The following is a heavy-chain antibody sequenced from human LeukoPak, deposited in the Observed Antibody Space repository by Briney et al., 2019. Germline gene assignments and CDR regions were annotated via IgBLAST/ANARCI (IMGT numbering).Heavy chain of an antibody. V-gene: IGHV4-34*01. D-gene: IGHD6-19*01. J-gene: IGHJ6*03. CDR2: INHSGST. CDR3: ARGTWSSGWYSRKAYYYMDV. Sequence: SETLSLTCAVYGGSFSGYYWSWIRQPPGKGLEWIGEINHSGSTNYNPSLKSRVPISVDTSKNQFSLKLSSVTAADTAVYYCARGTWSSGWYSRKAYYYMDVWGKGTTVTVSS. CDR1: GGSFSGYY.